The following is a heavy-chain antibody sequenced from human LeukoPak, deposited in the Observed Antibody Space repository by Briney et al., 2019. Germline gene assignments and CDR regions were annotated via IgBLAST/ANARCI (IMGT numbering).Heavy chain of an antibody. Sequence: ASVKVSCKASGYSFTGYYLNWVRQAPGQGLEWMGWINSDSGDTKYAQKFQGRVTMTRDMSISTAYMELSRLTSDDTAVYYCARWFTITSGDYDILTSSYHRGMDVWGQGTTVTVSS. V-gene: IGHV1-2*02. J-gene: IGHJ6*02. CDR2: INSDSGDT. CDR1: GYSFTGYY. D-gene: IGHD3-9*01. CDR3: ARWFTITSGDYDILTSSYHRGMDV.